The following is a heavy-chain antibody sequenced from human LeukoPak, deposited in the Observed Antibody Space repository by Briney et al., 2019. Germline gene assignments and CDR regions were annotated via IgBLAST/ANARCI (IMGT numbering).Heavy chain of an antibody. D-gene: IGHD3-10*01. CDR1: GFTFRDHY. CDR2: ITNKPNSYST. CDR3: ARSTRGSLDY. V-gene: IGHV3-72*01. J-gene: IGHJ4*02. Sequence: GGSLRLSCAASGFTFRDHYMDWVRQPPGEGVQRVGRITNKPNSYSTDYATSVKGRFTISRDDSENSVYLQMNSLKTDETAMYYCARSTRGSLDYWGQGTLVTVSS.